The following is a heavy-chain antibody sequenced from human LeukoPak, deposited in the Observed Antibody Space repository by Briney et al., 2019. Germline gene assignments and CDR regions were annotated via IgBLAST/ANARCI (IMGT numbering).Heavy chain of an antibody. J-gene: IGHJ4*02. CDR1: GGSISSSTYY. V-gene: IGHV4-39*07. CDR2: IYYSGST. Sequence: PSETLSLTCTVSGGSISSSTYYWSWIRQPPGKGLEWIRSIYYSGSTNYNPSLKSRVTISVDTSKNQFSLKLSSVTAADTAVYYCARGERGYYDSSGYPIWGQGTLVTVSS. D-gene: IGHD3-22*01. CDR3: ARGERGYYDSSGYPI.